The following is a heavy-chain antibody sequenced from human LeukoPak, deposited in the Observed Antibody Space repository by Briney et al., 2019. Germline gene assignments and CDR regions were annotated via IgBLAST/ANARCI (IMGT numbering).Heavy chain of an antibody. V-gene: IGHV4-59*08. Sequence: SETLSLTCTVSGGSISNYYWNWIRQPPGKGLEFIGYIYYSGSTTYNPSLKSRVTISVDTSKNQFSLKLISVTAADTAVYYCARRGYSSGWYYFDYWGQETLVTVSS. CDR2: IYYSGST. D-gene: IGHD6-19*01. CDR1: GGSISNYY. CDR3: ARRGYSSGWYYFDY. J-gene: IGHJ4*02.